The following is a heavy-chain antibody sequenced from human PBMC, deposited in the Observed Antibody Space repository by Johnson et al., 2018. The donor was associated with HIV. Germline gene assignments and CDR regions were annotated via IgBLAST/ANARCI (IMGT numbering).Heavy chain of an antibody. Sequence: HVQLVESGGGLIQPGGSLRLSCAASGFTFSSYGMHWVRQAPGKGLEWVAFTRYDGSNKYYADSVKGRFTISRDNSKNTLYLQMNSLRAEDTAVYYCAKDRTGFDAFDIWGQGTMVTVSS. CDR1: GFTFSSYG. V-gene: IGHV3-30*02. J-gene: IGHJ3*02. D-gene: IGHD1-1*01. CDR2: TRYDGSNK. CDR3: AKDRTGFDAFDI.